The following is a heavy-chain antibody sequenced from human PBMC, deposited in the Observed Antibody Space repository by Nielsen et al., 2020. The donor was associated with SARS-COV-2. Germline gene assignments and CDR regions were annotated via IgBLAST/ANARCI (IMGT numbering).Heavy chain of an antibody. D-gene: IGHD3-10*01. CDR1: GGTFSSYA. V-gene: IGHV1-69*04. CDR3: ARVSSGSGTLDY. Sequence: SVKVSCKASGGTFSSYAISWVRQAPGQGLEWMGRIIPILGIANYAQKFQGRVTITADKSTSTAYMELSSLRSEDTAVYYCARVSSGSGTLDYWGQGTLVTVS. CDR2: IIPILGIA. J-gene: IGHJ4*02.